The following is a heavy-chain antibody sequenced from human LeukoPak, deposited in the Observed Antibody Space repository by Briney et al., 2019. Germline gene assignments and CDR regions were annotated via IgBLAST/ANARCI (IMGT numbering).Heavy chain of an antibody. CDR1: GGSISSGSYY. V-gene: IGHV4-61*02. D-gene: IGHD3-16*01. CDR2: IYTSGST. Sequence: SETLSLTCTVSGGSISSGSYYWSWIRQPAGKGLEWIGRIYTSGSTNYNPSLKSRVTISVDTSKNQFSLKLSSVTAADTAVYYCGAHPWVGGFDYGAREP. J-gene: IGHJ4*02. CDR3: GAHPWVGGFD.